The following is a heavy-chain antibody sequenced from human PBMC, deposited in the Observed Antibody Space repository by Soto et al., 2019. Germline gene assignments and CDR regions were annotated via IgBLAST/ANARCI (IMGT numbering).Heavy chain of an antibody. D-gene: IGHD3-10*01. J-gene: IGHJ4*02. CDR2: VYSSGTT. CDR1: GGSINSYW. Sequence: SETLSLTCSVSGGSINSYWWSWIRQPAGKGLEWIGRVYSSGTTDYNPSLNSRATLSVETSKNQFSLKLSSVTAADTAVYYCARDIGSYAYGEGYWGQGVQVTVSS. CDR3: ARDIGSYAYGEGY. V-gene: IGHV4-4*07.